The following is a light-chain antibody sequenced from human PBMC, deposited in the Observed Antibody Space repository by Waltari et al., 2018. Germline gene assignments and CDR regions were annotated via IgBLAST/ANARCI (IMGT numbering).Light chain of an antibody. CDR3: ASWDDSLNGRWV. V-gene: IGLV1-44*01. J-gene: IGLJ2*01. Sequence: QSVLTQPPSASGTPGQRVTISCSGSYSNVGANVVTWYQHLPGTAPKSLFDRNDGRPEGVPDRCSSSKSGTSASQAISGPRPEDEADYYCASWDDSLNGRWVFGGGTKLTVL. CDR2: RND. CDR1: YSNVGANV.